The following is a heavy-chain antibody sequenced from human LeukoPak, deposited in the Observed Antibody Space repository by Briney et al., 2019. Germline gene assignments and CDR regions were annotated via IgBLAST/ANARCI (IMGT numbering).Heavy chain of an antibody. D-gene: IGHD3-10*01. J-gene: IGHJ3*02. Sequence: ASVKVSCKASGGTFSSYAISWVRQAPGQGLEWMGGIIPIFGTANYAQKFQGRVTITADKSTSTAYMELSSLRSEGTAVYYCARELGEYYYGSGSSSSDAFDTWGQGTMVTVSS. CDR2: IIPIFGTA. V-gene: IGHV1-69*06. CDR3: ARELGEYYYGSGSSSSDAFDT. CDR1: GGTFSSYA.